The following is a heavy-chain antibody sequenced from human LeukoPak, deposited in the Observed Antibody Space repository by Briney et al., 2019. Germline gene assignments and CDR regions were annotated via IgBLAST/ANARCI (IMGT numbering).Heavy chain of an antibody. J-gene: IGHJ4*02. CDR2: MNPSSGNT. V-gene: IGHV1-8*03. D-gene: IGHD3-22*01. CDR1: GYTFTIYD. Sequence: ASVKVSCKYSGYTFTIYDINWVRQATGQGLEWMGWMNPSSGNTGYAQKFQGRVTITRNTSISTAYMELSSLRSEDTAVYYCARGVDSSGYYAIDYWGQGTLVTVSS. CDR3: ARGVDSSGYYAIDY.